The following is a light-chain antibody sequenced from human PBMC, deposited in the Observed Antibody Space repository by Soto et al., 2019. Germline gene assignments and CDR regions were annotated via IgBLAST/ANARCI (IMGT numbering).Light chain of an antibody. V-gene: IGLV2-14*01. CDR2: EVS. J-gene: IGLJ2*01. CDR1: SSDVGGYNY. Sequence: QSALTQPASVSGSPGQSITISCTGTSSDVGGYNYVSWYQQHPVKSPKLIIYEVSNRPSGVSNRFSGSKSGNTASLTISGLQAEDEADYYCSSYSTSITRVVFGGGTKLTVL. CDR3: SSYSTSITRVV.